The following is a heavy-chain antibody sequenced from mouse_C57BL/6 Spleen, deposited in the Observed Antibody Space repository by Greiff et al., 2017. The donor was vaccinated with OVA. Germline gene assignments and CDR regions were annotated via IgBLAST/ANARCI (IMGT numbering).Heavy chain of an antibody. CDR1: GFTFSDYY. J-gene: IGHJ2*01. Sequence: EVQRVESEAGLVQPGSSMKLSCTASGFTFSDYYMAWVRQVPEKGLEWVANINYDGSSTNYLHSLKSRFIISRDNATNTLYLQMSSLTSEDTATYYCARGFYYGSSFFDYWGQGTTLTVSS. V-gene: IGHV5-16*01. D-gene: IGHD1-1*01. CDR2: INYDGSST. CDR3: ARGFYYGSSFFDY.